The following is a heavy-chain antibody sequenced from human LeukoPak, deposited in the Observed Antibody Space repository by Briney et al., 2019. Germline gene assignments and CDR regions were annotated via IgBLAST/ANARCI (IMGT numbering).Heavy chain of an antibody. CDR2: INPNSGGT. CDR3: AGDIVVVARDYYYGMDV. D-gene: IGHD2-15*01. V-gene: IGHV1-2*02. CDR1: GYTFTGYY. J-gene: IGHJ6*02. Sequence: ASVKVSCKASGYTFTGYYMHWVRQAPGQGVEWMGWINPNSGGTNYAQKFQGRVTMTRDTSTSTAYMELSRLRSDDTAVYYCAGDIVVVARDYYYGMDVWGQGTTVTVSS.